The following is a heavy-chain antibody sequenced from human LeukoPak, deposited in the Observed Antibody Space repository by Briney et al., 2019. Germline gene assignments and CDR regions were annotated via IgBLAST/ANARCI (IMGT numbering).Heavy chain of an antibody. D-gene: IGHD3-10*01. J-gene: IGHJ3*02. V-gene: IGHV5-51*01. CDR1: GYTFTTYC. Sequence: GESLKISCKGSGYTFTTYCIAWVRQVPGQGLECMGIIYPTDSDTRYSPSFQGQVTISVDKSITTAYLQWSSLQASDSTMYYCARQSRGVIETFDIWGQGTMVTVSS. CDR2: IYPTDSDT. CDR3: ARQSRGVIETFDI.